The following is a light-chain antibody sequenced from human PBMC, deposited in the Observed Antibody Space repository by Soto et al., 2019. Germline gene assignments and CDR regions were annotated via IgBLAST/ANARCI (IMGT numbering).Light chain of an antibody. Sequence: IQMTQSPSSLSASVGDRVTITCQAIQVINNYLNWYQQKPGKAPKLLIYDASNLETGVPSRFSGSGSGTDFTFTISSLQPEDIATYYCQQYDNLPPTWTFGQGANVDIK. J-gene: IGKJ1*01. CDR3: QQYDNLPPTWT. CDR1: QVINNY. CDR2: DAS. V-gene: IGKV1-33*01.